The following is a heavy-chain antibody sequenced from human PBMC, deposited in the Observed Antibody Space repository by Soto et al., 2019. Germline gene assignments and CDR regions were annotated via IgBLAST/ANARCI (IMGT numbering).Heavy chain of an antibody. CDR1: GTSMTGHF. J-gene: IGHJ5*02. D-gene: IGHD3-10*01. CDR2: GYYSGST. CDR3: ARGVYLSLVRTGWFDP. V-gene: IGHV4-59*11. Sequence: QVQLQESGPRLVKASETLSLTCTVSGTSMTGHFWSWMRQPPGKGLEWIGYGYYSGSTLYNPSLKSRVTFSLATSKNLLSLRLSSVTSADTAVYYCARGVYLSLVRTGWFDPWGQGTLVTVSS.